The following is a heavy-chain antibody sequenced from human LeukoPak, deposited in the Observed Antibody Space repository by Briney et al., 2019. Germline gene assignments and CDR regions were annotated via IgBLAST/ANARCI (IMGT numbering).Heavy chain of an antibody. CDR1: GFTFSSYD. D-gene: IGHD2-2*01. CDR3: ARDDCSSTSCYYYYGMDV. Sequence: GGSLRLSCAASGFTFSSYDMRWVRQIKGKGLEWVSAIGTAGDTYYADSVKGRFTISRDNSKNTLYLQMNSLRAEDTAVYYCARDDCSSTSCYYYYGMDVWGQGTTVTVSS. CDR2: IGTAGDT. V-gene: IGHV3-13*01. J-gene: IGHJ6*02.